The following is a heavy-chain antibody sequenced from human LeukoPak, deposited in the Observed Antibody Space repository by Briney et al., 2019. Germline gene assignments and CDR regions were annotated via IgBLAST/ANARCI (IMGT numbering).Heavy chain of an antibody. J-gene: IGHJ6*02. CDR1: GGSLSSGSYH. D-gene: IGHD5-18*01. V-gene: IGHV4-61*01. CDR3: ARAVEPMVSLGRSVSGMDV. Sequence: SETLSLTCTVSGGSLSSGSYHWSWIRQPPGKGLEWIGYIYYSGTTNYNPSLKSRATISVDTSKNQFSLKLSSVTAGDAAVYFCARAVEPMVSLGRSVSGMDVWGQGTTVTVFS. CDR2: IYYSGTT.